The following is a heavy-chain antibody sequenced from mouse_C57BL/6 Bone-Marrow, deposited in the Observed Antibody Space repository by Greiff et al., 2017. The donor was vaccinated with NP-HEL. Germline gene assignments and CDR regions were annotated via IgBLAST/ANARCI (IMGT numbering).Heavy chain of an antibody. V-gene: IGHV5-16*01. CDR3: AREGGLRRRTYAMDY. CDR1: GFTFSDYY. J-gene: IGHJ4*01. Sequence: EVQVVESEGGLVQPGSSMKLSCTTSGFTFSDYYMAWVRQVPEKGLDWVANINYDGSSTYYLDSLKRRFIISRDNAKNILYLQMSSLKSEDTATYYCAREGGLRRRTYAMDYWGQGTSVTVSS. D-gene: IGHD2-4*01. CDR2: INYDGSST.